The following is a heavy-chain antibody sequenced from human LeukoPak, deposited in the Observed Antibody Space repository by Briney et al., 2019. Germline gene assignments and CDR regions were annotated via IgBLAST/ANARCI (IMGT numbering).Heavy chain of an antibody. CDR3: ARDLSYAFDI. CDR2: ISISSGTT. D-gene: IGHD1-26*01. CDR1: GFTFNSYT. V-gene: IGHV3-48*02. Sequence: PGGSLRLSCAASGFTFNSYTMNWVRQAPGKGLEWISYISISSGTTFYADSVKGRFTISRDNAKNSLYLQMNSLRDEDTAVYYRARDLSYAFDIWGQGTMVTVSS. J-gene: IGHJ3*02.